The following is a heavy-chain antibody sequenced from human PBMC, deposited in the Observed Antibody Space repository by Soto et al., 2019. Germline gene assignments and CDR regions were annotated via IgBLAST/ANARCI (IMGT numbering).Heavy chain of an antibody. V-gene: IGHV1-69*01. J-gene: IGHJ5*01. D-gene: IGHD2-21*02. CDR3: ARASPVICGGDPCYRLDSSFDS. CDR2: IIPLFGTP. CDR1: GATFSTTG. Sequence: VHLVQSGAEVRQPGSSLRVSCKSSGATFSTTGISWVRQAPGQGLEWMGGIIPLFGTPKYARKFQGRVSITADESTNTVYMELNSLRPDDAAVYYCARASPVICGGDPCYRLDSSFDSWGQGSLVIVSS.